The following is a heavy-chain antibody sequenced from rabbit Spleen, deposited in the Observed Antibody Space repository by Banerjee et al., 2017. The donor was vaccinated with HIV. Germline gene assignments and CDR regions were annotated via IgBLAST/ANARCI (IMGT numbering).Heavy chain of an antibody. CDR1: GFDLSNYG. D-gene: IGHD8-1*01. J-gene: IGHJ4*01. CDR3: ARDAGTGDYIDVYFSL. CDR2: IYPDYGST. V-gene: IGHV1S47*01. Sequence: QEQLVESGGGLVQPGGSLKLSCKASGFDLSNYGVSWVRQAPGKGLEWIAYIYPDYGSTDYASWVNGRFTISLDNAQNTVFLQMTSLTVADTATYFCARDAGTGDYIDVYFSLWGQGTLVTVS.